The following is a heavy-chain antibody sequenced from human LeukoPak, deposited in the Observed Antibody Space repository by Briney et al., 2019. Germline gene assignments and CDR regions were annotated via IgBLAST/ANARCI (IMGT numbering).Heavy chain of an antibody. CDR1: GYTFISYG. CDR2: ISAYNGNT. D-gene: IGHD3-22*01. V-gene: IGHV1-18*01. CDR3: ARIPYYYDSSGYIDY. Sequence: ASVKVSCKASGYTFISYGISWVRQAPGQGLEWMGWISAYNGNTNYAQKLQGRVTMTTDTSTRTAYMELRRLRSDDTAVYYCARIPYYYDSSGYIDYWGQGTLVTVSS. J-gene: IGHJ4*02.